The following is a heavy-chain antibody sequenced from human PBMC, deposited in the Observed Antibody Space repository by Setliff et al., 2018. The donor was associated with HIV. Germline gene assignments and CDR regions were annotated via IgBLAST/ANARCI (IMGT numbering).Heavy chain of an antibody. D-gene: IGHD3-22*01. Sequence: ASVKVSCKVSGYTLTDLSIHWVRQAPGKGLEWMGGFDPEDGETIYAQKFQGRVTMTRNTSISTAYMELSGLRSEDTAVYYCAKDMNRGGYSDSSPHDFWGQGTLVTVSS. CDR3: AKDMNRGGYSDSSPHDF. CDR2: FDPEDGET. V-gene: IGHV1-24*01. CDR1: GYTLTDLS. J-gene: IGHJ4*02.